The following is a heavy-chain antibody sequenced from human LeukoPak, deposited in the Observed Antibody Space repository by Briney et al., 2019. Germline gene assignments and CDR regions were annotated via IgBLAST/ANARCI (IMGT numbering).Heavy chain of an antibody. J-gene: IGHJ4*02. D-gene: IGHD6-13*01. Sequence: GGSLRLSCAASGFTFSSYGMSWVRQAPGKGLEWVSAISGSGGSTYYADSVKGRFTISRDNSKNTLYLQMNSLRAEDTAVYYCAKDNAGYSSSWFWGYWGQGTLVTVSS. CDR3: AKDNAGYSSSWFWGY. CDR1: GFTFSSYG. CDR2: ISGSGGST. V-gene: IGHV3-23*01.